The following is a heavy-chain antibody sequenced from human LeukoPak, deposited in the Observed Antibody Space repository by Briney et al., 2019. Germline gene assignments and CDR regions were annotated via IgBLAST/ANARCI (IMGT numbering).Heavy chain of an antibody. V-gene: IGHV1-8*01. D-gene: IGHD2-2*01. CDR2: MNPNSGNT. J-gene: IGHJ4*02. Sequence: ASVKVSCKASGYTFTSYDINWVRQATGQGLEWMGWMNPNSGNTGYAQQFQGRVTMTRNTSISTAYMELSSLRSEDTAVYYCARGLVGSYALDYWGQGTLVTVSS. CDR3: ARGLVGSYALDY. CDR1: GYTFTSYD.